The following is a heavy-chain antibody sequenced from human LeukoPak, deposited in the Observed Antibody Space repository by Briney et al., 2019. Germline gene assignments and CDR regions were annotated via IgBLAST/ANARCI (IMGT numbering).Heavy chain of an antibody. V-gene: IGHV1-18*04. CDR2: ISAYNGNT. CDR3: ARGGALGPAGYCSSTSCRSGGIDY. CDR1: GYTFTSYG. Sequence: ASVKVSCKASGYTFTSYGISWVRQAPGQGLEWMGWISAYNGNTNYAQKLQGRVTMTTDTSTSTAYMELRSLRSDDTAVYYCARGGALGPAGYCSSTSCRSGGIDYWGQGTLVTVSS. J-gene: IGHJ4*02. D-gene: IGHD2-2*01.